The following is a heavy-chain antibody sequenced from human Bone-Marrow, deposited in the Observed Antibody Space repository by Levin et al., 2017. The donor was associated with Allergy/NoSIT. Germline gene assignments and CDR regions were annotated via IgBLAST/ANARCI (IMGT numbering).Heavy chain of an antibody. CDR2: ISWNSGSI. CDR3: AKDMGWSGVGDYYYGMDG. V-gene: IGHV3-9*01. Sequence: GGSLRLSCAASGFTFDDYAMHWVRQAPGKGLEWVSGISWNSGSIGYADSVKGRFTISRDNAKNSLYLQMNSLRAEDTALYYCAKDMGWSGVGDYYYGMDGWGQGTTVTVSS. D-gene: IGHD3-16*01. J-gene: IGHJ6*02. CDR1: GFTFDDYA.